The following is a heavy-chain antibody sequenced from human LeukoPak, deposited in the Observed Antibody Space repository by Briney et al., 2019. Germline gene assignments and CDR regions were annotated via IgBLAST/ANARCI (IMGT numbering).Heavy chain of an antibody. CDR3: VKDRIRGTPGHMEFDD. J-gene: IGHJ4*02. V-gene: IGHV3-64D*06. D-gene: IGHD2-15*01. CDR2: ISSNGGST. CDR1: GFTFSSYA. Sequence: QPGGSLRLSCAASGFTFSSYAMHWVRQAPGKGLEYVSAISSNGGSTYYADSVKGRFTISRDNSKNSLYLQMNSLRAEDTALYYCVKDRIRGTPGHMEFDDWGQGTLVTVSS.